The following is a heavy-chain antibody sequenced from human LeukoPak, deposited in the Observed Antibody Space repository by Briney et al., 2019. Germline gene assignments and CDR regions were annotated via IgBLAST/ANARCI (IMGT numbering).Heavy chain of an antibody. CDR1: GYTFTSYG. CDR2: ISAYNGNT. Sequence: ASVKVSCKASGYTFTSYGISWVRQAPGQGLEWMGWISAYNGNTNYAQKLQGRVTMTTDTSTSTAYMELRSLRPDDTAVYYCARFIAAAGTGYNYYMDVWGKGTTVTISS. D-gene: IGHD6-13*01. J-gene: IGHJ6*03. CDR3: ARFIAAAGTGYNYYMDV. V-gene: IGHV1-18*01.